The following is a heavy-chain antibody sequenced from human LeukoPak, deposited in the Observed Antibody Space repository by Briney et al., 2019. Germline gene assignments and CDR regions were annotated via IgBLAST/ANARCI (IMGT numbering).Heavy chain of an antibody. J-gene: IGHJ4*02. V-gene: IGHV4-34*01. CDR1: GGSLSGYY. CDR2: INHSGST. Sequence: SETLSLTCGVNGGSLSGYYWIWIRQTPTQELEWIGEINHSGSTNYNPSLKSRVTISVDTSKNQFYLSLTSLTAADTAAYYCARRRWSSSSVIGYWGRGTRVTVSP. CDR3: ARRRWSSSSVIGY. D-gene: IGHD6-6*01.